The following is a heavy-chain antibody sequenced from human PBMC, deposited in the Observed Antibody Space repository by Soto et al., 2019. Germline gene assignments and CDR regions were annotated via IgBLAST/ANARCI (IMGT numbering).Heavy chain of an antibody. CDR3: ARDCPTGQRGGAFEI. Sequence: QVQLQESGPGLVKPSQTLSLTCTVSGVSITGAYFWNWIRQPPGKGLEWVSDIYSGGRTYSNPSLKGRLTVSLDKSKNSFCLNLTSVTAADTSIYDCARDCPTGQRGGAFEIWGQWTVVTVSS. CDR1: GVSITGAYF. CDR2: IYSGGRT. J-gene: IGHJ3*02. V-gene: IGHV4-31*03. D-gene: IGHD6-25*01.